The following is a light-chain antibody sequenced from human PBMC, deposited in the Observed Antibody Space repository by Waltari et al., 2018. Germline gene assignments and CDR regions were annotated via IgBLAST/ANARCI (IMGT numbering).Light chain of an antibody. CDR1: SSDVGSYNI. V-gene: IGLV2-23*01. CDR3: CSYADSSTLV. J-gene: IGLJ3*02. CDR2: DGS. Sequence: QSALTQPASVSGFPGQSIPISCTGTSSDVGSYNIVSWYQQYPGQAHKLMIYDGSQRPAGVSNRLDGSNSGNTASLTITGLPAEDEADYYCCSYADSSTLVFGGGTKLTVL.